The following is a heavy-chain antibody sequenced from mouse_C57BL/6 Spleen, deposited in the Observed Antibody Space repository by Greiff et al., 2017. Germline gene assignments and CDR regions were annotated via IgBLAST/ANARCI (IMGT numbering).Heavy chain of an antibody. Sequence: QVQLQQPGAELVRPGSSVKLSCKASGYTFTSYWMHWVKQRPIQGLEWIGNIDPSDSETHYNQKFKDKATLTVDKSSSTAYMQLSSLTSEDSAVYYCARLTDYYGSSPYYCDYWGQGTTLTVSS. CDR2: IDPSDSET. CDR3: ARLTDYYGSSPYYCDY. J-gene: IGHJ2*01. V-gene: IGHV1-52*01. CDR1: GYTFTSYW. D-gene: IGHD1-1*01.